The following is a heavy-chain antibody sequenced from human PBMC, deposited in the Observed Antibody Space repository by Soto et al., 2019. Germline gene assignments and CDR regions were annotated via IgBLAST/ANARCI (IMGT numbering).Heavy chain of an antibody. CDR2: ISGSGGST. D-gene: IGHD6-19*01. J-gene: IGHJ3*02. Sequence: PGGSLRLSCAASGFTFSSYAMSWVRQAPGKGLEWVSAISGSGGSTYYADSVKGRFTISRDNSKNTLYLQMNSLRAEDTAVYYCAKDSRAGKQWPLRYAFDIWGQGTMVTVSS. CDR1: GFTFSSYA. V-gene: IGHV3-23*01. CDR3: AKDSRAGKQWPLRYAFDI.